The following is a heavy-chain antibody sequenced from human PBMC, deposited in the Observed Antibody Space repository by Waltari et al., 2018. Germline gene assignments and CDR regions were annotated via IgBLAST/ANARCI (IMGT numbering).Heavy chain of an antibody. CDR3: ARDSDCSGGSCYSNWFDP. J-gene: IGHJ5*02. D-gene: IGHD2-15*01. CDR2: INPNSGGT. Sequence: QVQLVQSGAEVKKPGASVTVSCKASGTTFTGYYLHWMRPAPGQGLEWMGWINPNSGGTNYEQKFQGRVTMTRDTSISTAYMELSRLRSDDTAVYYCARDSDCSGGSCYSNWFDPWGQGTLVTVSS. CDR1: GTTFTGYY. V-gene: IGHV1-2*02.